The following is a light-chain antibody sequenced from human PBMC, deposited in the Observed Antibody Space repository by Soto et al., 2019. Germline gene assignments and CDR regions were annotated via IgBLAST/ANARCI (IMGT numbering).Light chain of an antibody. CDR3: QHYNSYSEA. CDR1: QTISSW. J-gene: IGKJ1*01. Sequence: DIQMTQSPSTLSGSVGDRVTITCRAGQTISSWLAWYQQKPGKAPKLLIYKASTLKSGVTSRFSGSGSGTEFTLTISSLQPDDFATYYCQHYNSYSEAFGQGTKVELK. CDR2: KAS. V-gene: IGKV1-5*03.